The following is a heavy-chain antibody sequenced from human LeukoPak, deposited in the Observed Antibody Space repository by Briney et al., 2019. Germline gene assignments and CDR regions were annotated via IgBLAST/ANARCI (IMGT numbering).Heavy chain of an antibody. D-gene: IGHD6-13*01. J-gene: IGHJ4*02. CDR1: GYTFTSYG. CDR2: ISAYNGNT. Sequence: GASVKVSCKASGYTFTSYGISWVRQAPGQGLEWMGWISAYNGNTNYAQKLQGRVTMTTDTSTSTAYMELRSLRSDDTAVYYCARGPPSQYSSSWYDYWGQGTLVTVSS. CDR3: ARGPPSQYSSSWYDY. V-gene: IGHV1-18*01.